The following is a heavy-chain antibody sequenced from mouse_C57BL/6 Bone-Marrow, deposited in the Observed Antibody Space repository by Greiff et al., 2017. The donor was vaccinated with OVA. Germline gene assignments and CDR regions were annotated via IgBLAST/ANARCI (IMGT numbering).Heavy chain of an antibody. D-gene: IGHD1-1*01. Sequence: VQLQESGAELARPGASVKMSCKASGYTFTSYTMHWVNQRPGQGLEWIGYINPSSGYTKYNQKFKDKATLTADKSSSTAYMQLSSLTSEDSAVYYYARGAYYGSSRWYFDVWGRGTTVTVSS. CDR1: GYTFTSYT. CDR2: INPSSGYT. V-gene: IGHV1-4*01. CDR3: ARGAYYGSSRWYFDV. J-gene: IGHJ1*03.